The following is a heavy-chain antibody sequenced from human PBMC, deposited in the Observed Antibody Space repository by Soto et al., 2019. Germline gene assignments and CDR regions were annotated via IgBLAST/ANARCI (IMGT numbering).Heavy chain of an antibody. CDR3: ARDKITGLFDY. Sequence: PSETLSLTCTVSGGSSRNYYWSWIRQPPGKGLEWIGSVYESGVTNYNPSLESRVTISIDTSKNQFSLKLTSVTAADTAVYYCARDKITGLFDYWGQGTLVTVSS. D-gene: IGHD2-8*02. CDR1: GGSSRNYY. J-gene: IGHJ4*02. V-gene: IGHV4-59*12. CDR2: VYESGVT.